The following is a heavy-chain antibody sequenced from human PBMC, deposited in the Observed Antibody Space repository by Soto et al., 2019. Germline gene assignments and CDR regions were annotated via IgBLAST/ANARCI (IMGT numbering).Heavy chain of an antibody. Sequence: SLKGSCKGSWYTFTGDYSHWVRQAPGQGLEWMGWINPNSGGTNYAQKFQGWVTMTRDTSISTAYMELSRLRSDDTAVYYCARDRLTYYYDSSGYYGYYGMGDCGQGTTVTVSS. D-gene: IGHD3-22*01. CDR3: ARDRLTYYYDSSGYYGYYGMGD. CDR1: WYTFTGDY. J-gene: IGHJ6*02. V-gene: IGHV1-2*04. CDR2: INPNSGGT.